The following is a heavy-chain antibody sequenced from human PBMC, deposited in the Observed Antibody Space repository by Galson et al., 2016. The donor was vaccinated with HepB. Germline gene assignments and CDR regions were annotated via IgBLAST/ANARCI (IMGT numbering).Heavy chain of an antibody. Sequence: CAISGDSVSNDSASWNWIRQSPSRGLEWLGRTYYRSYTSKWYGDYAASVRGRATIDPDTSKNHFSLQLSSVTPDDTALYFCARGGSVRGVKGFDYWGPGTLVTVSS. D-gene: IGHD3-10*01. J-gene: IGHJ4*02. CDR3: ARGGSVRGVKGFDY. V-gene: IGHV6-1*01. CDR1: GDSVSNDSAS. CDR2: TYYRSYTSKWYG.